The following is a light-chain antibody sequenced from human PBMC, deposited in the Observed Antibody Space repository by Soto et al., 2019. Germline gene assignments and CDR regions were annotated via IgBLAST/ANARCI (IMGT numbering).Light chain of an antibody. CDR3: QEYGSSPRT. CDR2: GAS. V-gene: IGKV3-15*01. CDR1: QSIGDT. Sequence: EIVMTQSPATLSVSPGGRATLSCRASQSIGDTLAWYQQKPGQAPRLVIHGASSRVTGLPARFSGSGSGTDFTLTISRLEPEDFAVYYCQEYGSSPRTFGQGTMVDIK. J-gene: IGKJ1*01.